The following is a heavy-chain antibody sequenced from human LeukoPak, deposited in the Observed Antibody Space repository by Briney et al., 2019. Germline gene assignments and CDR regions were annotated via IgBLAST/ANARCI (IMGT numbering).Heavy chain of an antibody. CDR2: ISSSGSTI. V-gene: IGHV3-11*01. J-gene: IGHJ4*02. CDR1: GFIFSDYC. CDR3: AREYSGSSLDY. Sequence: GGSLRLSCAASGFIFSDYCMRWIRQAPGRGLEWVSYISSSGSTIYYADSVKGRFTISRDNAKNSLYLQMNSLTAEDTAVYYCAREYSGSSLDYWGQGTLVTVSS. D-gene: IGHD1-26*01.